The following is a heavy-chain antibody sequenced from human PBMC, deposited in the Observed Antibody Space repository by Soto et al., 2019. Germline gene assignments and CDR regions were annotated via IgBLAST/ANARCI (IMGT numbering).Heavy chain of an antibody. CDR1: GFTLSSYG. CDR2: IWYDGSNK. J-gene: IGHJ4*02. D-gene: IGHD3-16*01. V-gene: IGHV3-33*01. Sequence: QLQLVDSGGGVVQHGRSLRLSCAASGFTLSSYGMHWVRQAPGKGLEWVAVIWYDGSNKYYADSVKGRFTISRDNSKNTLYLQMNSLRAEDTAVYYCARDSWGESTLDYWGQGTLVTVSS. CDR3: ARDSWGESTLDY.